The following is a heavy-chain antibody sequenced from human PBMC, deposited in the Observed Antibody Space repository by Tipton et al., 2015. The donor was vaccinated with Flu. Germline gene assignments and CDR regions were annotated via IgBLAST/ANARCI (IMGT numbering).Heavy chain of an antibody. CDR1: GGSISSYY. V-gene: IGHV4-59*01. CDR3: ASGLYDSSGYPH. CDR2: IYYSGST. J-gene: IGHJ4*02. Sequence: TLSLTCTVSGGSISSYYWSWSRQPPGKGLEWIGYIYYSGSTNYNPSLKSRVTISVDTSKNQFSLKLSSVTAADTAVYYCASGLYDSSGYPHWGQGTLVTVSS. D-gene: IGHD3-22*01.